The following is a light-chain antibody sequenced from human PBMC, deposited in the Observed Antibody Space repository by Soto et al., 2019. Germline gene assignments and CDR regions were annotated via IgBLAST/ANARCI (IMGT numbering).Light chain of an antibody. J-gene: IGLJ7*01. CDR2: GNN. V-gene: IGLV1-40*01. CDR1: SSNIGAGYD. Sequence: QSVVTQPPSVSGAPGQRVTISCTGSSSNIGAGYDVHWYQQLPGTAPKLLIYGNNNRPSGVPDRFSGSKSGTSASLAISGLQAEDEADYYCQSYDNSLSVSVFGGGTQLTVL. CDR3: QSYDNSLSVSV.